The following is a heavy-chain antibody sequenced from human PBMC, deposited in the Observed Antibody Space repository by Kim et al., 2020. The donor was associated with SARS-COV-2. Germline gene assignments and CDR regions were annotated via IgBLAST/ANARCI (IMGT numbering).Heavy chain of an antibody. V-gene: IGHV3-33*01. Sequence: GGSLRLSCAASGFTFSSYGMHWVRQAPGKGLEWVAVIWYDGSNKYYADSVKGRFTISRDNSKNTLYLQMNSLRAEDTAVYYCARDPYYDSSGYQFFDYWGQGSLVTV. CDR2: IWYDGSNK. CDR1: GFTFSSYG. CDR3: ARDPYYDSSGYQFFDY. J-gene: IGHJ4*02. D-gene: IGHD3-22*01.